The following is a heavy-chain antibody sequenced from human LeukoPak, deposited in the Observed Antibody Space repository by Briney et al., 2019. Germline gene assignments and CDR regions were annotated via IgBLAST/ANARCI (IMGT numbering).Heavy chain of an antibody. Sequence: SETLSLTCTVSGESISTHYWSWIRQPPGRGLEWIGYIYHTGSTNLHPSLKSRVTISVDTSKNQFSLKLSSVTAADTAVYYCARRGVSASWYFFDYWGQGTLITVSS. J-gene: IGHJ4*02. CDR3: ARRGVSASWYFFDY. V-gene: IGHV4-59*11. D-gene: IGHD6-13*01. CDR1: GESISTHY. CDR2: IYHTGST.